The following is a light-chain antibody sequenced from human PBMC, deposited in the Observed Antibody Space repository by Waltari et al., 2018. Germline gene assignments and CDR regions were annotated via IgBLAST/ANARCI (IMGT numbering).Light chain of an antibody. J-gene: IGLJ2*01. CDR1: SSDVGGYNY. CDR2: EVN. V-gene: IGLV2-8*01. CDR3: TAYAGSHNWV. Sequence: QSALTQPPSASGSPGQSVTISCTGTSSDVGGYNYVSWYQHHPGQAPQPMISEVNKRPSGVPDRFSGSKSGNTASLTVSGLQADDEADYYCTAYAGSHNWVFGGGTKLTVL.